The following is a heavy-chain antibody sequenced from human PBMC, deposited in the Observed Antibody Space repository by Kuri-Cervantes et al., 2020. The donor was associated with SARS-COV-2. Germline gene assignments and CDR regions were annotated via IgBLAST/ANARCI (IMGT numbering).Heavy chain of an antibody. Sequence: GGSLRLSCAASGFTVSSNYMSWVRQAPGKGLEWVSAVSGSGSKTHYVDSVKGRFTISRDNSKNMLYLQMNSLRAEDTAVYYCAREGWFGELFPPKTYYYGMDVWGQGTTVTVSS. CDR3: AREGWFGELFPPKTYYYGMDV. V-gene: IGHV3-23*01. CDR1: GFTVSSNY. D-gene: IGHD3-10*01. CDR2: VSGSGSKT. J-gene: IGHJ6*02.